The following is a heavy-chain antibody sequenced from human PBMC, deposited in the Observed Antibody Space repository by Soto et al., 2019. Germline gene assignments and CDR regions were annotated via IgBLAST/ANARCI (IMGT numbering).Heavy chain of an antibody. V-gene: IGHV4-4*07. D-gene: IGHD6-13*01. Sequence: PSETLSLTCSVSGGSISGHYWSWIRLPAGRRLQWVGRIYSSGTTNYNPSLKSRVRMSEDTDRNSFSLRLDSVTAADTAVYYCARNFDIAATGTAFDSWGRGVLVTVSS. CDR2: IYSSGTT. CDR1: GGSISGHY. CDR3: ARNFDIAATGTAFDS. J-gene: IGHJ4*02.